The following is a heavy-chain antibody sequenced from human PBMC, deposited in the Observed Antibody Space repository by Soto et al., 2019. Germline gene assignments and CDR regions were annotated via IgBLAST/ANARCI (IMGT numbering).Heavy chain of an antibody. Sequence: GGSLRLSCAASGFTFSSFAMNWARQAPGKGLEWVSVTSGSGGTTYYADSVKGRFTISRDNSKNTLYLQMQSLRAEDTAVYYCAKSKTGIPDYFDSWGQGTLVTVSS. CDR1: GFTFSSFA. V-gene: IGHV3-23*01. J-gene: IGHJ4*02. CDR3: AKSKTGIPDYFDS. D-gene: IGHD3-10*01. CDR2: TSGSGGTT.